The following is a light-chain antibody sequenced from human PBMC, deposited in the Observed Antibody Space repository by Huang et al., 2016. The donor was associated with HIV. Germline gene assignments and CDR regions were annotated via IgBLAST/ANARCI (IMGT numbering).Light chain of an antibody. CDR1: QSVSRY. Sequence: EIVLTQSPATLSLSPGERATLSCSASQSVSRYLAWFQQKPGQAPRLLIYDASTRATGIPARFSGSGSGTDFTLTISSLEPEDFAVYYCQQRSTWPFTFGPGTKVDIK. V-gene: IGKV3-11*01. CDR3: QQRSTWPFT. J-gene: IGKJ3*01. CDR2: DAS.